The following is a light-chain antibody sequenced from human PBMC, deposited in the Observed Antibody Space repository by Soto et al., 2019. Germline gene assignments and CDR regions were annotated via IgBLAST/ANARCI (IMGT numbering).Light chain of an antibody. J-gene: IGKJ1*01. Sequence: DIQMTQSPSTLSACVGDRVTITCRASQSINSWLDWYQQKPGKAPKLLIYKASSVESGVPSRFSGSGSGPEFTLTISRLQTDDFAIYYCQQYDSKPWTFVQGTKVEIK. CDR2: KAS. CDR3: QQYDSKPWT. V-gene: IGKV1-5*03. CDR1: QSINSW.